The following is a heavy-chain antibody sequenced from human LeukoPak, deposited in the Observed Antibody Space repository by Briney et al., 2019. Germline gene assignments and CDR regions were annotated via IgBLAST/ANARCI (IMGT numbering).Heavy chain of an antibody. Sequence: GGSLRLSCAASGFTVSSNYMSWVRQAPGKGLEWVSVIYSGGSTYYADSVKGRFTISRHNSKNTLYLQMNSLRAEDTAVYYCARASGSGSSPFDYWGQGTLLTVSS. CDR2: IYSGGST. J-gene: IGHJ4*02. CDR3: ARASGSGSSPFDY. CDR1: GFTVSSNY. D-gene: IGHD3-10*01. V-gene: IGHV3-53*04.